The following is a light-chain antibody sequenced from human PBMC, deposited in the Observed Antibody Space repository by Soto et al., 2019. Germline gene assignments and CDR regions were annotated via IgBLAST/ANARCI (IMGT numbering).Light chain of an antibody. CDR2: KAS. CDR1: QSISSW. Sequence: DNKMTQSPSTLSASVGDRVTITCRASQSISSWLAWYQQKPGKAPTLLIYKASSLESGVPSRLSGSGSGTEFSLTISSLQPDDFATYYCHHLWTFGQGTKVDI. V-gene: IGKV1-5*03. CDR3: HHLWT. J-gene: IGKJ1*01.